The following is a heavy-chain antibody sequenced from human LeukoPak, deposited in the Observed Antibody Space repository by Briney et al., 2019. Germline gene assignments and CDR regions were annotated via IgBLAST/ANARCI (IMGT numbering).Heavy chain of an antibody. Sequence: SETLSLTCAVYGGSFSEYYWTWIRQPPGKGLEWIGEINYSGTTNYKSSLKNRVTMSVDTSKNQFSLKLSSVTAADTAVYYCARYEYCSSTSCYPDYWGQGTLVTVSS. CDR3: ARYEYCSSTSCYPDY. J-gene: IGHJ4*02. CDR2: INYSGTT. V-gene: IGHV4-34*10. CDR1: GGSFSEYY. D-gene: IGHD2-2*01.